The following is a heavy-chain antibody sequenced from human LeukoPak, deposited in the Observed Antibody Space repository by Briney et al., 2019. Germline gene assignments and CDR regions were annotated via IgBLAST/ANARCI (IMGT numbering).Heavy chain of an antibody. CDR1: GGSISSGDYY. Sequence: SETLSLTCSVSGGSISSGDYYWSWIRQPPGKGLEWIGYIYYSGSTYYHPSLQSRVTISVDTSKNQFSLKLSSVTAADTAVYYCATDCYDSGGYFDYWGQGTLVTVSP. V-gene: IGHV4-30-4*08. D-gene: IGHD3-22*01. CDR3: ATDCYDSGGYFDY. J-gene: IGHJ4*02. CDR2: IYYSGST.